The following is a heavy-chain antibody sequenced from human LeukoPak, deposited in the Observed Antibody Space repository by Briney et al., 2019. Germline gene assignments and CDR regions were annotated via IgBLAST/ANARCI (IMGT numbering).Heavy chain of an antibody. CDR3: AKEGFDS. J-gene: IGHJ4*02. V-gene: IGHV3-23*01. CDR2: IDSGGGST. CDR1: GFTFSSYA. Sequence: GGSLRLSCVASGFTFSSYAMSWVRQAPGKGLEWVATIDSGGGSTHYADSVKGRFTISRDNSKNTLYLQMNSLRAEDTAVYYCAKEGFDSWGQGTLVTVSS.